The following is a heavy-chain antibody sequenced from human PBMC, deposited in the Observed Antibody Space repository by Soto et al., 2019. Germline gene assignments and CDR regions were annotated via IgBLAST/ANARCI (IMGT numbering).Heavy chain of an antibody. Sequence: ASVKVSCKASGYTFTSYAMHWVRQAPGQRLEWMGWINAGNGNTKYSQKFQGRVTITRDTSASTAYMELSSLRSEDTAVYYCARGPITMVRANWFDPWGQGTLVTVSS. CDR3: ARGPITMVRANWFDP. D-gene: IGHD3-10*01. CDR1: GYTFTSYA. J-gene: IGHJ5*02. V-gene: IGHV1-3*01. CDR2: INAGNGNT.